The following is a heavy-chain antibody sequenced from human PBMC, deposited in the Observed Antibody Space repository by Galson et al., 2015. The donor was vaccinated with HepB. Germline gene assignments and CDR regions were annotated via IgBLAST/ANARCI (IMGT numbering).Heavy chain of an antibody. V-gene: IGHV1-18*01. D-gene: IGHD3-22*01. CDR3: ARVPYYYDGRDYFDY. CDR1: GYTFINYD. J-gene: IGHJ4*02. Sequence: SVKVSCKASGYTFINYDIHWVRQAPGQGLEWMGWISAYNGNTNYALKLQGRVTMTTDTSTSTAYMELRSLRSDDTAVYYCARVPYYYDGRDYFDYWGQGTLVTVSS. CDR2: ISAYNGNT.